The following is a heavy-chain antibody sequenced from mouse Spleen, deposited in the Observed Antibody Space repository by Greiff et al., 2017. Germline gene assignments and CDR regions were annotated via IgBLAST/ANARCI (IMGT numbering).Heavy chain of an antibody. CDR3: ARNSNGNYDAMDY. CDR1: GFSLTNYA. J-gene: IGHJ4*01. CDR2: IWSGGST. D-gene: IGHD2-1*01. Sequence: VKLVESGPGLVAPSQSLSITCTVSGFSLTNYAVHWVRQSPGKGLEWLGVIWSGGSTDYNAAFISRLSISKDNSKSQVFFKMNSLQANDTAIYYCARNSNGNYDAMDYWGQGTSVTVSS. V-gene: IGHV2-2*02.